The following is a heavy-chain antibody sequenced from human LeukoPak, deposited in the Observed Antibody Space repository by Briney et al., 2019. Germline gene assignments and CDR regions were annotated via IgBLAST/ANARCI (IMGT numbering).Heavy chain of an antibody. CDR3: ARGASGYGNFDY. J-gene: IGHJ4*02. CDR2: IYSDGSST. CDR1: GFSFNTYW. Sequence: GGSLRLSCAASGFSFNTYWMHWVRQAPGKGLVWVSRIYSDGSSTYYADSVKGRFTCSRDNSKNTVYLQMNSLRAEDTAVYYCARGASGYGNFDYWGQGNLVTVSS. D-gene: IGHD5-12*01. V-gene: IGHV3-74*01.